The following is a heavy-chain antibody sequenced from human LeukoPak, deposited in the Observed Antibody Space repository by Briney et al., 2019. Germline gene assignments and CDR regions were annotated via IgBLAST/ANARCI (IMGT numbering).Heavy chain of an antibody. CDR2: ISPNTGNP. J-gene: IGHJ4*02. D-gene: IGHD3-16*02. CDR1: GYIFSIYA. CDR3: ARGIYDYVWGSYRHLLN. V-gene: IGHV7-4-1*02. Sequence: ASVKVSCKASGYIFSIYAIIWVRQAPGQGLEFMGWISPNTGNPTYAQGFTGRFVFSLDTSVSTAYLQISSLKAEDTAVYYCARGIYDYVWGSYRHLLNWGQGTLVTVSS.